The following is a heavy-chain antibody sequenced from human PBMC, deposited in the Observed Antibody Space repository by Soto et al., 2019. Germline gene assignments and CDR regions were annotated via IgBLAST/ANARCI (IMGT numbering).Heavy chain of an antibody. Sequence: GGSLRLSCAASGFTFSSYAMHWVRQAPGKGLEWVAVISYDGSNKYYADSVKGRFTISRDNSKNTLYLQMNSLRAEDTAVYYCARDRGYCSGGSCYSRGMDVWGQGTTVTVSS. CDR3: ARDRGYCSGGSCYSRGMDV. CDR1: GFTFSSYA. V-gene: IGHV3-30-3*01. CDR2: ISYDGSNK. D-gene: IGHD2-15*01. J-gene: IGHJ6*02.